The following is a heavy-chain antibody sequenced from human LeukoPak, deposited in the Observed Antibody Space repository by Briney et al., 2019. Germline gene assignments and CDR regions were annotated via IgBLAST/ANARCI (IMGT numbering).Heavy chain of an antibody. Sequence: ASVKVSCKASGYTFTGYYMRWVRQAPGQGLEWMGWINPNSGGTNYAQKFQGRVTMTRDTSISTAYMELSRLRSDDTAVYYCARDLDYGGKDDYWGQGTLVTVSS. D-gene: IGHD4-17*01. CDR1: GYTFTGYY. CDR3: ARDLDYGGKDDY. V-gene: IGHV1-2*02. CDR2: INPNSGGT. J-gene: IGHJ4*02.